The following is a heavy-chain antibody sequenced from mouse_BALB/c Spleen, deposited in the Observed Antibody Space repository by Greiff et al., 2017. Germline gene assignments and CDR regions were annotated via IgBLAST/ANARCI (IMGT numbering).Heavy chain of an antibody. J-gene: IGHJ2*01. Sequence: VQLKESGAELVKPGASVKLSCKASGYSFTSYWMHWVKQRPGQGLEWIGAIYPGNSDTSYNQKFKGKAKLTAVTSASTAYMELSSLTNEDSAVYYCTRNGLYYFDYWGQGTTLTVSS. CDR1: GYSFTSYW. CDR3: TRNGLYYFDY. D-gene: IGHD1-1*02. CDR2: IYPGNSDT. V-gene: IGHV1-5*01.